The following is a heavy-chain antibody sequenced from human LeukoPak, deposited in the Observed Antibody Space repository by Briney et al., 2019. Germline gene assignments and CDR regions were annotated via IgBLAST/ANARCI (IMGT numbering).Heavy chain of an antibody. CDR3: ASLPIDSSTGTFGWFDP. D-gene: IGHD1-14*01. V-gene: IGHV4-59*01. CDR1: GGSISSDH. Sequence: SETLSLTCTVSGGSISSDHWTWIRQPPGKGLEWIARISYSGSTNYNPSLKSRVTVSLDSSKNQFSLRLSSVTPADTAAYYCASLPIDSSTGTFGWFDPWGQGTLVTVSS. CDR2: ISYSGST. J-gene: IGHJ5*02.